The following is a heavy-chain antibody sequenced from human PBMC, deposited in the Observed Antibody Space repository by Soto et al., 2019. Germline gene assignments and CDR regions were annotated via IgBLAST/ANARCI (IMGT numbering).Heavy chain of an antibody. J-gene: IGHJ6*02. D-gene: IGHD6-13*01. CDR3: VRDGDSSSWYPDNYYYYGMDV. V-gene: IGHV3-30-3*01. Sequence: QVQLVESGGGVVEPGRSLRLSCAASGFTFSSYAMHWVRQAPGKGLEWVAVISYDGSNKYYADSVKGRFTISRDNSKNTLYLQMNSLRAEDTAVYYCVRDGDSSSWYPDNYYYYGMDVWGQGTTVTVSS. CDR2: ISYDGSNK. CDR1: GFTFSSYA.